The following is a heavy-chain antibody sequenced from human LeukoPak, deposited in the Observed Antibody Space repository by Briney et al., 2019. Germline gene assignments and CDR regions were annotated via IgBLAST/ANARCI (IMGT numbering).Heavy chain of an antibody. CDR1: GFTFSSYS. CDR2: ISSSSSYI. V-gene: IGHV3-21*01. J-gene: IGHJ3*02. CDR3: AREKIKDAFDI. Sequence: GGSLRLSCAASGFTFSSYSMNWVRQAPGKGLEWVSFISSSSSYIYYADSVKGRFTISRDNAKNSLYLQMNSLRAEDTAVYYCAREKIKDAFDIWGQGTMVTVSS.